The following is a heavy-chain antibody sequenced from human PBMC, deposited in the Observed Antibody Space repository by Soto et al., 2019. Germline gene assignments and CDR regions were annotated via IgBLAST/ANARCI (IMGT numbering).Heavy chain of an antibody. D-gene: IGHD6-19*01. CDR2: ISSSSTI. J-gene: IGHJ4*02. CDR1: GFTFSSYS. Sequence: PGGSLRLSCAASGFTFSSYSMNWVRQAPGKGLEWVSYISSSSTIYYADSVKGRFTISRDNAKNSLYLQMNSLRAEDTAVYYCARAGDLSYSSGWLRNYFDYWGQGTLVTVSS. V-gene: IGHV3-48*01. CDR3: ARAGDLSYSSGWLRNYFDY.